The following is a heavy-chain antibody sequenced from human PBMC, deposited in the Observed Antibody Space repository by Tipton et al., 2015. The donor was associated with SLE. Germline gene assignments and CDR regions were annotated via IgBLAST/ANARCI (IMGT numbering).Heavy chain of an antibody. D-gene: IGHD6-19*01. CDR1: GYSISSGYY. CDR2: ISTVVNTI. Sequence: LSLTCAVPGYSISSGYYWAWIRQAPGKGLEWVSYISTVVNTIYYADSVKGRFTISRDNAKNSLYLQMNSLRAEDTAVYYCATDRQWLGFLDSWGQGTLVTVS. CDR3: ATDRQWLGFLDS. V-gene: IGHV3-11*04. J-gene: IGHJ4*02.